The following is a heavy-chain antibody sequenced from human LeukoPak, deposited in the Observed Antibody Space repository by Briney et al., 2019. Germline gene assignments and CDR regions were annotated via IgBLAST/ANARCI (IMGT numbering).Heavy chain of an antibody. CDR1: GFTFSSYW. D-gene: IGHD3-22*01. CDR3: ARFLGDSSGYYVYYGMDV. CDR2: IKQDGSKK. J-gene: IGHJ6*02. V-gene: IGHV3-7*01. Sequence: GGSLRLSCAASGFTFSSYWMSWVRQAPGKGLEWVANIKQDGSKKYYVDSVEGRFTISRDNAKNSLYLQMNSLRAEDTAVYYCARFLGDSSGYYVYYGMDVWGQGTTVTVSS.